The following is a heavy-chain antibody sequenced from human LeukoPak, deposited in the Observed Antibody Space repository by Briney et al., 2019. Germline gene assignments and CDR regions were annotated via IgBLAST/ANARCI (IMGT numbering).Heavy chain of an antibody. J-gene: IGHJ6*02. CDR3: ARDYHNPEHYYYYYGMDV. CDR2: IYSGGST. Sequence: PGGSLRLSCAASGFTVSSNYMSWVRQAPGKGLEWVSVIYSGGSTYYADSVKGRFTISRDNSKNTLYLQMNSLRAEDTAVYYCARDYHNPEHYYYYYGMDVWGQGTTVTVSS. V-gene: IGHV3-53*01. CDR1: GFTVSSNY. D-gene: IGHD1-1*01.